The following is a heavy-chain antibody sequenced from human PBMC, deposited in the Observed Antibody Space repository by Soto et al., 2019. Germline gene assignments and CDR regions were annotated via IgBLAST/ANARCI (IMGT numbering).Heavy chain of an antibody. CDR1: GFTFSSYS. D-gene: IGHD1-26*01. Sequence: EVQLVESGGGLVQPGGSLRLSCAASGFTFSSYSMNWVRQAPGKGLEWVSYISSSSSTIYYADSVKGRFTISRDNAKNSLYLQMNSLRAEDTAVYYCARDRYSGSYYVSDAFDIWGHGTMVTVSS. CDR2: ISSSSSTI. CDR3: ARDRYSGSYYVSDAFDI. V-gene: IGHV3-48*01. J-gene: IGHJ3*02.